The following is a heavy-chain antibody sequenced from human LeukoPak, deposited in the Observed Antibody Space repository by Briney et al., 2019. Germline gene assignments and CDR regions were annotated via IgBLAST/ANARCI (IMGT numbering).Heavy chain of an antibody. CDR2: ISSDGSTT. Sequence: GGSLRLSCAASGFTLTNYWMHWVRQAPGKGLVWVSRISSDGSTTTYAGSVKGRFTISRDNAKNTLYLQMNSLRVEDTAVYYCARGHATSYYDSSAYIWGQGTLVTVSS. V-gene: IGHV3-74*01. CDR1: GFTLTNYW. CDR3: ARGHATSYYDSSAYI. J-gene: IGHJ4*02. D-gene: IGHD3-22*01.